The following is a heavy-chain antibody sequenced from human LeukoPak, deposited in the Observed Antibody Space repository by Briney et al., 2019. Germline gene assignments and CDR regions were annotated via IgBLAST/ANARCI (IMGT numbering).Heavy chain of an antibody. D-gene: IGHD3-16*01. Sequence: GGSLRLSCAASGFTFSSYEMNWVRQAPGKGLEWVSYISSSGSTIYYADSVKGRFTISRDNAKNSLYLQMNSLRAEDTAVYYCARESYSDYAFDIWGQGTMVTVSS. J-gene: IGHJ3*02. CDR2: ISSSGSTI. CDR1: GFTFSSYE. CDR3: ARESYSDYAFDI. V-gene: IGHV3-48*03.